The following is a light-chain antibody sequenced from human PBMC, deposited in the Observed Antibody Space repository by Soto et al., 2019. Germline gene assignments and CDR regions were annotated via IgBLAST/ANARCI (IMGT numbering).Light chain of an antibody. Sequence: PGERATLSCRASPSVANFVAWYQKKPGQAPRLLIYGAFNRATGIPARFSGSGSGTDFTLTISSLEPEDAAVYYCQQRNVWPPVTFGQGTRLEIK. V-gene: IGKV3-11*01. CDR3: QQRNVWPPVT. CDR2: GAF. CDR1: PSVANF. J-gene: IGKJ5*01.